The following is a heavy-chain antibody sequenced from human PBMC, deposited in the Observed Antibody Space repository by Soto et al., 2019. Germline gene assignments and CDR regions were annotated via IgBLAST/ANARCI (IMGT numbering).Heavy chain of an antibody. J-gene: IGHJ2*01. Sequence: SETLSLTCSVSGGSITSHYWTWVRQPPGKGLEWIGYMYYSGRTNYNPSLKSRVTISVDTSKNQFSLKLSSVTAADTAVYYCARRGHFDSSGYDWYFDLWGRGTLVTVSS. CDR3: ARRGHFDSSGYDWYFDL. D-gene: IGHD3-22*01. V-gene: IGHV4-59*08. CDR1: GGSITSHY. CDR2: MYYSGRT.